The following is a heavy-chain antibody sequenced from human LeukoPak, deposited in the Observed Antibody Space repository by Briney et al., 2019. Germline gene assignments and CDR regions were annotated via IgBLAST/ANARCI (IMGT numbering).Heavy chain of an antibody. V-gene: IGHV1-2*02. D-gene: IGHD6-19*01. CDR1: GYTFTGYY. J-gene: IGHJ3*02. CDR3: ARLSVAGLDAFDI. CDR2: INPNSGGT. Sequence: ASVKVSCKASGYTFTGYYIHWVRQAPGQGLEWMGWINPNSGGTNYAQKFQGRVTMTRDTSISTAYMELSRLRSDDTAVYYCARLSVAGLDAFDIWGQGTMVTVSS.